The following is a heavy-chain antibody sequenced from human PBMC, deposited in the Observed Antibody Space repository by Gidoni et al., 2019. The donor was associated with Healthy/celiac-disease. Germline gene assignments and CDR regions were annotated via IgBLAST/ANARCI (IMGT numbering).Heavy chain of an antibody. CDR2: IYYSGST. D-gene: IGHD1-26*01. CDR3: ARQGGSYYIDWFDP. V-gene: IGHV4-59*08. J-gene: IGHJ5*02. CDR1: GGSISSYY. Sequence: QVQLQESGPGLVKPSATLSLTCTVSGGSISSYYWSWIRQPPGKGLEWIGYIYYSGSTNYNPSLKSRVTISVDTSKNQFSLKLSSVTAADTAVYYCARQGGSYYIDWFDPWGQGTLVTVSS.